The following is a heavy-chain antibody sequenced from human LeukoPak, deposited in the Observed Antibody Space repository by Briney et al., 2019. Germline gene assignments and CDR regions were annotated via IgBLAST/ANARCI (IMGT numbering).Heavy chain of an antibody. D-gene: IGHD6-13*01. CDR1: GFTFSSYT. Sequence: NPGGSLRLSCAASGFTFSSYTMNWVRQAPGKGLEWVSSISGSSRHKYYADSVKGRFTISRDNAKNSLYLQMNSLRAGDTAVYYCARTANFAAGYYIDYWGQGTLVTVSS. J-gene: IGHJ4*02. CDR2: ISGSSRHK. V-gene: IGHV3-21*01. CDR3: ARTANFAAGYYIDY.